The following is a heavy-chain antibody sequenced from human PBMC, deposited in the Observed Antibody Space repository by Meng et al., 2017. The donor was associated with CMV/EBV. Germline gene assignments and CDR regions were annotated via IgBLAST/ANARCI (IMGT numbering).Heavy chain of an antibody. CDR1: GFTFSSYA. CDR3: AKGIIAAAGPIDY. Sequence: ETLSLTCAASGFTFSSYAMSWVRQAPGKGLEWVSAISGSGGSTYYADSVKGRFTISRDNSKNTLYLQMNSLRAEDTAVYYCAKGIIAAAGPIDYWGQGTLVTVSS. D-gene: IGHD6-13*01. V-gene: IGHV3-23*01. CDR2: ISGSGGST. J-gene: IGHJ4*02.